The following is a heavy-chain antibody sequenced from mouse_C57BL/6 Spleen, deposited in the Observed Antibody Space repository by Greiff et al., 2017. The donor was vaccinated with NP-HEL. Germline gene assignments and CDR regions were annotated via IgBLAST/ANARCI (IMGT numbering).Heavy chain of an antibody. CDR3: TFIVTVVATDYFDY. CDR2: IDPENGDT. D-gene: IGHD1-1*01. CDR1: GFNIKDDY. Sequence: EVQLQQSGAELVRPGASVKLSCTASGFNIKDDYMHWVKQRPEQGLEWIGWIDPENGDTEYASKFQGKATITADTSSNTAYLQLSSLTSEDTAVYYCTFIVTVVATDYFDYWGQGTTLTVSS. J-gene: IGHJ2*01. V-gene: IGHV14-4*01.